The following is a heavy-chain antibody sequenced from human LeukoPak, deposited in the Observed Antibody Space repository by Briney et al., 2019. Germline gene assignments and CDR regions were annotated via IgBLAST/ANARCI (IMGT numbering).Heavy chain of an antibody. D-gene: IGHD3-10*01. V-gene: IGHV1-2*02. Sequence: GASVKVSCKASGYTFTGYYMHWVRQAPGQGLEWMGWINPNSGGTNYAQKFQGRVTMTRDTSISTACMELSRLRSDDTAVYYCARDIEVRGVPDYWGQGTLVTVSS. J-gene: IGHJ4*02. CDR1: GYTFTGYY. CDR3: ARDIEVRGVPDY. CDR2: INPNSGGT.